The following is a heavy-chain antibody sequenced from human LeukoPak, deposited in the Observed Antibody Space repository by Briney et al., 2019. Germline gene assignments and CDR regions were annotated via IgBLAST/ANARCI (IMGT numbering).Heavy chain of an antibody. D-gene: IGHD3-10*01. J-gene: IGHJ6*04. Sequence: SVKVSCKASGYTFTSYDINWVRQATGQGLEWMGGIIPIFGTANYAQKFQGRVTITADKSTSTAYMELSSLRSEDTAVYYCATTMVRGVIRSGMDVWGKGTTVTVSS. V-gene: IGHV1-69*06. CDR3: ATTMVRGVIRSGMDV. CDR1: GYTFTSYD. CDR2: IIPIFGTA.